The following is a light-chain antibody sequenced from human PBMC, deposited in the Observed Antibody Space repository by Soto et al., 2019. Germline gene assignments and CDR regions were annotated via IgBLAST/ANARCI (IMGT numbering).Light chain of an antibody. CDR2: GAS. Sequence: EIVMTQSPATLSVSPGGRATLSCRASQSISGTLAWYQQKPGQAPRLLIYGASTRATGIPARFSGSGSGTEFTLTISSLQAEDVAVYYCQQYYSTPPWTFGRGTKVDIK. CDR1: QSISGT. V-gene: IGKV3-15*01. CDR3: QQYYSTPPWT. J-gene: IGKJ1*01.